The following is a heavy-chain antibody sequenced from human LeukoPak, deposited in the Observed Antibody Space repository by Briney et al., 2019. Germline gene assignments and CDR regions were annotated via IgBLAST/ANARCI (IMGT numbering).Heavy chain of an antibody. CDR3: ARKHRYDSSGYYPNYFDY. D-gene: IGHD3-22*01. CDR2: ISYDGSSK. V-gene: IGHV3-30-3*01. J-gene: IGHJ4*02. Sequence: GGSLRLSCAASGFTFSSYAMHWVRQAPGKGLEWVAVISYDGSSKYYADSVKGRFTISRDNSKNTLYLQMNSLRAEDTAVYYCARKHRYDSSGYYPNYFDYWGQGTLVTVSS. CDR1: GFTFSSYA.